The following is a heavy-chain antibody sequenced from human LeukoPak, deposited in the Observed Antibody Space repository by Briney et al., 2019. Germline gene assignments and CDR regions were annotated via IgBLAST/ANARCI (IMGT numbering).Heavy chain of an antibody. CDR1: GFTFSTYW. V-gene: IGHV3-74*01. Sequence: PGGSLRLSCAASGFTFSTYWMHWVRQAPGKGLVWVSRLNTDGSNTTYADSVKGRFTISRDNAKNTLYLQMNSLRAEDTAVYYCAPEVVLTTSRFPWGQGTLVTVSS. J-gene: IGHJ5*02. CDR2: LNTDGSNT. D-gene: IGHD4-11*01. CDR3: APEVVLTTSRFP.